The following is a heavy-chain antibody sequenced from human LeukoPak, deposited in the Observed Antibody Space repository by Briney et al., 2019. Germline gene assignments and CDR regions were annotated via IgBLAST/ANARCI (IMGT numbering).Heavy chain of an antibody. CDR1: GFTFSSYG. Sequence: GGSLRLACAASGFTFSSYGMHLVRQAPGKGLEWVAVMWYDGSNKYYADSVKGRFTISRDNSKNTLYLQMNSLRAEDTAVYYCARDLVAVAGTRGYYFDYWGQGTLVTVSS. CDR3: ARDLVAVAGTRGYYFDY. V-gene: IGHV3-33*01. J-gene: IGHJ4*02. CDR2: MWYDGSNK. D-gene: IGHD6-19*01.